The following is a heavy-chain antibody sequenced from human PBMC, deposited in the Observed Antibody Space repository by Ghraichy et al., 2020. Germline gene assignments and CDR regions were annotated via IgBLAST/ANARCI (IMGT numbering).Heavy chain of an antibody. CDR2: INAHGSDT. CDR3: VSHGGLMLT. Sequence: GGSLRLSCAASGFTFSTYWMHWVRQVPGKGLVWVSRINAHGSDTFYADSVKGRFTVSRDNAKSTLFLEMNSLRVEYTAVYYCVSHGGLMLTWGQGTQVTVSS. J-gene: IGHJ5*02. D-gene: IGHD2-8*01. CDR1: GFTFSTYW. V-gene: IGHV3-74*01.